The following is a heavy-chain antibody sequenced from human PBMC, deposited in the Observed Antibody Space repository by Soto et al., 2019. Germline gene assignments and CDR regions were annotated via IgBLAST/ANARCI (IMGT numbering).Heavy chain of an antibody. D-gene: IGHD3-9*01. J-gene: IGHJ4*02. Sequence: QVQLRQWGAGLLKPSETLSLTCAVFGGSFSDYYWTWIRQPPGKGLEWIGEINHSGTTSYNPSLNSRLTISVDTSNNQFSLKLSSVTAADTAVYYCARKPIYHFFAGYYSVDYWGQGPLVTVSS. CDR3: ARKPIYHFFAGYYSVDY. CDR1: GGSFSDYY. CDR2: INHSGTT. V-gene: IGHV4-34*01.